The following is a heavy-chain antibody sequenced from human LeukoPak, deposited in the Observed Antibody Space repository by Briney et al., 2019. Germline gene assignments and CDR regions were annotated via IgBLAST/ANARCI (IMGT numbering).Heavy chain of an antibody. CDR1: GGSFSGYY. V-gene: IGHV4-34*01. Sequence: NASETLSLTCAVYGGSFSGYYWSWIRQPPGKGLEWIGEINHSGSTNYNPSLKSRVTISVDTSKNQFSLKLSSVTAADTAVYYCAHYYDSRGYYLGYWGQGTLVTVSS. CDR2: INHSGST. D-gene: IGHD3-22*01. CDR3: AHYYDSRGYYLGY. J-gene: IGHJ4*02.